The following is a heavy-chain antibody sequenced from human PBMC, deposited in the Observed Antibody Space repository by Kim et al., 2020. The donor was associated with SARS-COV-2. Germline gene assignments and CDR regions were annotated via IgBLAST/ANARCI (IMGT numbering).Heavy chain of an antibody. J-gene: IGHJ4*02. CDR3: ARLDSSSWYAEVGWVDY. D-gene: IGHD6-13*01. CDR2: INTNTGNP. V-gene: IGHV7-4-1*02. Sequence: ASVKVSCKSSGYTFTSYAMNWVRQAPGQGLEWMGWINTNTGNPTYAQGFTGRFVFSLDTSVSTAYLQISSLKAEDTAVYYCARLDSSSWYAEVGWVDYWGQGTLFTVSS. CDR1: GYTFTSYA.